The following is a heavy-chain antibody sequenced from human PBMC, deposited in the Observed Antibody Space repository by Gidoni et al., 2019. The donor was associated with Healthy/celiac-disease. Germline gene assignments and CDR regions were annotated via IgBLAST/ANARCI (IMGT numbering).Heavy chain of an antibody. J-gene: IGHJ4*02. CDR1: GFTFGSYA. Sequence: EVQLLESGGGLVQPGGSLRLSWAAPGFTFGSYAMSWVRQAPGKGLEWVSAISGSGGSTYYADSVKGRFTISRDNSKNTLYLQMNSLRAEDTAVYYCAKPSISNRLVPYDYWGQGTLVTVSS. D-gene: IGHD6-19*01. V-gene: IGHV3-23*01. CDR2: ISGSGGST. CDR3: AKPSISNRLVPYDY.